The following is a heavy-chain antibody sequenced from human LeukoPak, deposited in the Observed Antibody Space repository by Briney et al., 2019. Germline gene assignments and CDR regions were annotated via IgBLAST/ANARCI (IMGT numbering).Heavy chain of an antibody. CDR3: ARLTGPRDKWSDP. D-gene: IGHD7-27*01. V-gene: IGHV4-4*07. CDR1: GGSLGTYY. J-gene: IGHJ5*02. CDR2: IFPTGST. Sequence: SETLSLTCTASGGSLGTYYWNLIRQPAGKGLEWIGRIFPTGSTSYNPSLESRVTMSVDRSKNQFSLKMKSLTAADTAVYYCARLTGPRDKWSDPWGQGILVTVSS.